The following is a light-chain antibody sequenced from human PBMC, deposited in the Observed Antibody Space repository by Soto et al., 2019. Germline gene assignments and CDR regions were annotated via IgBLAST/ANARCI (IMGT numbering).Light chain of an antibody. Sequence: QSVLTQPASVSGSPGQSITISCTGTSSDVGSYNLVSWYQQHPGKAPKLMIYEVSKRPSGVSNRFSGSKSGNTASLTISVLQAEDEADYYFCSYAGSSTPLIFGTGTEVTVL. V-gene: IGLV2-23*02. CDR3: CSYAGSSTPLI. CDR1: SSDVGSYNL. J-gene: IGLJ1*01. CDR2: EVS.